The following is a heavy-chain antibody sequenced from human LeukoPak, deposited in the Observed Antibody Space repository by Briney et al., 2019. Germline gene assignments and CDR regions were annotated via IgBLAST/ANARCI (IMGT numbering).Heavy chain of an antibody. CDR2: VYHSGST. D-gene: IGHD3-22*01. J-gene: IGHJ4*02. CDR1: GYSIRSACH. CDR3: ARGTRSSGSRLGSFFDY. V-gene: IGHV4-38-2*02. Sequence: PSETLSLTCSVAGYSIRSACHWGWIRQPPGKGLEWIGSVYHSGSTFYSPSLKSRVTMSVDTSKSQFSLKLSSVTAADTAVYYCARGTRSSGSRLGSFFDYWGQGTLVTVSS.